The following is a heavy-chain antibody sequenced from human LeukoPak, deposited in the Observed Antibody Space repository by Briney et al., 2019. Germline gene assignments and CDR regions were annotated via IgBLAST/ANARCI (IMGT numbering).Heavy chain of an antibody. J-gene: IGHJ5*02. CDR1: GGSFSGYY. Sequence: SETLSLTCAVYGGSFSGYYWSWIRQPPGKGLEWIGEINHSGSTNYNPSLKSRVTISVDTSKNQFSLKLSSVTAADTAVYYCARGQKEYSSSYSGSSWFDPWGQGTLVTVSS. V-gene: IGHV4-34*01. D-gene: IGHD6-6*01. CDR3: ARGQKEYSSSYSGSSWFDP. CDR2: INHSGST.